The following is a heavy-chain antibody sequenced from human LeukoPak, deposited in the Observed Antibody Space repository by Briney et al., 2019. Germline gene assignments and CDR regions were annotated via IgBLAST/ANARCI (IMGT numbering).Heavy chain of an antibody. V-gene: IGHV3-30*03. CDR3: ARERGSRYCSSTSGYTGRGAFDI. CDR1: GFTFSSYG. D-gene: IGHD2-2*02. CDR2: ISYDGSNK. J-gene: IGHJ3*02. Sequence: GGSLRLSCAASGFTFSSYGMHWVRQAPGKGLEWVAVISYDGSNKYYADSVKVRFTISRDNSKNTLHRQMNSLRAEDTAVYYCARERGSRYCSSTSGYTGRGAFDIWGQGTMVTVSS.